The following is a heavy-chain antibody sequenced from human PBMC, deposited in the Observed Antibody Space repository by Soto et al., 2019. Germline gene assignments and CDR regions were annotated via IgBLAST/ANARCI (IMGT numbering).Heavy chain of an antibody. CDR2: IYYSGST. Sequence: SETLSLTCTVSGGSISSYYWSWIRQPPGKGLEWIGYIYYSGSTNYNPSLKSRVTISVDTSKNQFSLKLSSVTAADTAVYYCARRAPDYGDYYYYYYMDVWGKGTTVTVSS. J-gene: IGHJ6*03. V-gene: IGHV4-59*08. D-gene: IGHD4-17*01. CDR1: GGSISSYY. CDR3: ARRAPDYGDYYYYYYMDV.